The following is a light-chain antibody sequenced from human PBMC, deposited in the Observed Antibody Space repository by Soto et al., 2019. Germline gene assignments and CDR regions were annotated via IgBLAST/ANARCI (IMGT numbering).Light chain of an antibody. J-gene: IGKJ5*01. V-gene: IGKV3D-20*02. Sequence: EVVLTQSPGTLALSPGERATLSCRASQSVTSNYLAWYQQKPGQAPRLLIYGASSRATGVPDRFSGSGSGTDFTLTISRLEPEDFAVYYCHQRSSWPRITFGQGTRLEI. CDR1: QSVTSNY. CDR2: GAS. CDR3: HQRSSWPRIT.